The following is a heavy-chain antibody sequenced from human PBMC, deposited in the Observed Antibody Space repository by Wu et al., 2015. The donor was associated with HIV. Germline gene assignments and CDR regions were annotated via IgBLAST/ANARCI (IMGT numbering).Heavy chain of an antibody. CDR1: GLTFIGYY. CDR3: AREVGAMLANWFDP. D-gene: IGHD3-10*01. CDR2: INPNNGNT. Sequence: QVQLVQSGAEVKKPGASVKVSCKASGLTFIGYYMHWVRQAPGQGLEWMGWINPNNGNTNYAQKFRGRVTMARDTSISTAYMELSSLTSEDTAVYYCAREVGAMLANWFDPGAREPKSLSRQ. J-gene: IGHJ5*02. V-gene: IGHV1-2*02.